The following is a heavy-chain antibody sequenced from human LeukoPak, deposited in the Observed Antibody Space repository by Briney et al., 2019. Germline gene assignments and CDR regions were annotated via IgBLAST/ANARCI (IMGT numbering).Heavy chain of an antibody. CDR2: INPSGGST. CDR1: GYTFTNYY. V-gene: IGHV1-46*01. J-gene: IGHJ4*02. Sequence: ASVKVSCKASGYTFTNYYIHWVRQAPGQGLECMGIINPSGGSTSYAQKFQGRVTMTRDTSTSTVYMELSSLRSDDTAVYYCARGPDSYGYIFDYWGQGTLVTVSS. CDR3: ARGPDSYGYIFDY. D-gene: IGHD5-18*01.